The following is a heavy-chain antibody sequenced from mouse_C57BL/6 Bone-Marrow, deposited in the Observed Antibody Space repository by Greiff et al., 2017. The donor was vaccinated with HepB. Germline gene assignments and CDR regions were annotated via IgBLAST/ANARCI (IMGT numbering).Heavy chain of an antibody. CDR2: IWGDGST. J-gene: IGHJ1*03. CDR3: ASITTVVAHWYFDV. D-gene: IGHD1-1*01. Sequence: VKLMESGPGLVAPSQSLSITCTVSGFSLTSYGVSWVRQPPGKGLEWLGVIWGDGSTNYHSALISRLSISKDNSKSQVFLKLNSLQTDDTAAYYCASITTVVAHWYFDVWGTGTTVTVSS. V-gene: IGHV2-3*01. CDR1: GFSLTSYG.